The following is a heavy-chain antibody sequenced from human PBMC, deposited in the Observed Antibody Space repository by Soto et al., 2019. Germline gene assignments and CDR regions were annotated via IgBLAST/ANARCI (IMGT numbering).Heavy chain of an antibody. Sequence: GGSLRLSCAASGFTFSSYAMSWVRQAPGKGLEWVSAISGSGGSTYYADSVKGRFTISRDNSKNTLYLQMNSLRAEDTAVYYCAKDAGHCSGGSCYSRGRDFAFDPWGQGTLVTVSS. V-gene: IGHV3-23*01. J-gene: IGHJ5*02. CDR3: AKDAGHCSGGSCYSRGRDFAFDP. D-gene: IGHD2-15*01. CDR1: GFTFSSYA. CDR2: ISGSGGST.